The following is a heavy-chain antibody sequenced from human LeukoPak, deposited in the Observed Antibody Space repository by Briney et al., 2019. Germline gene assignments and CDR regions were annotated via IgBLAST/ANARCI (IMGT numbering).Heavy chain of an antibody. D-gene: IGHD2/OR15-2a*01. Sequence: GEPLKISGKGSGYNFTSYWRGWVRQMPGKGLECMGIIYPGESDTRYSPSFQGKVTISAAKSISTAYLQWSSLKASDTAMYYCARAFYGSSGFDYWGQGTLGTVSS. CDR1: GYNFTSYW. V-gene: IGHV5-51*01. J-gene: IGHJ4*02. CDR3: ARAFYGSSGFDY. CDR2: IYPGESDT.